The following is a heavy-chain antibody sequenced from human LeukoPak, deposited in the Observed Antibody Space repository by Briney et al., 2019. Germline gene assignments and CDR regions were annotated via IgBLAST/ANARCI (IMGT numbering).Heavy chain of an antibody. D-gene: IGHD4-23*01. CDR1: GGSISSGGYS. J-gene: IGHJ4*02. CDR2: IYHSGNT. CDR3: ARHPPLYGGNDY. Sequence: KTSETLSLTCVVSGGSISSGGYSWSWIRQPPGKGLEWIGYIYHSGNTYYNPSLKSRVTISVDRSKNQFSLKLSSVTAADTAVYYCARHPPLYGGNDYWGQGTLVTVSS. V-gene: IGHV4-30-2*01.